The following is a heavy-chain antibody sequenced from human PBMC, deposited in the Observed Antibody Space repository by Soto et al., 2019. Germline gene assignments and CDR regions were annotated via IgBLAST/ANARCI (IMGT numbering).Heavy chain of an antibody. Sequence: SETLSLTCAVYGGSFSGYYWSWIRQPPGKGLEWIGEINHSGSTNCNPSLKSRVTISVDTSKNQFSLKLSSVTAADTAGYYCARAVAGDNWFDPWGQGTLVTVSS. D-gene: IGHD6-19*01. CDR3: ARAVAGDNWFDP. V-gene: IGHV4-34*01. CDR1: GGSFSGYY. CDR2: INHSGST. J-gene: IGHJ5*02.